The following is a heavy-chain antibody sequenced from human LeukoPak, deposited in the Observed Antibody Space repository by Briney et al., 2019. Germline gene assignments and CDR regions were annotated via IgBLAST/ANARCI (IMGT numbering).Heavy chain of an antibody. CDR3: ARARNKVAAAGKRYYFDY. D-gene: IGHD6-13*01. CDR2: INPNSGGT. V-gene: IGHV1-2*02. J-gene: IGHJ4*02. Sequence: ASVKVSCKASGYTFTGYYMHWVRQAPGQGLEWMGWINPNSGGTNYAQKFQGRVTMTRDTSISTAYMELSSLRSEDTAVYYCARARNKVAAAGKRYYFDYWGQGTLVTVSS. CDR1: GYTFTGYY.